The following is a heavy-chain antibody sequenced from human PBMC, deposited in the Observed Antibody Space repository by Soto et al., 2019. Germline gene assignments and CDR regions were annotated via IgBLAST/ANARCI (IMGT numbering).Heavy chain of an antibody. CDR3: ARQFKGIAMRDY. CDR2: INHSGST. D-gene: IGHD6-13*01. J-gene: IGHJ4*02. Sequence: QVQLQQWGAGLLKPSETLSLTCGVYGGSFSGYYWSWIRQPPGKGLGWIGEINHSGSTNYNNPSLKSRVTISVDTSKNQFSLKLSSVTAADTAVYYCARQFKGIAMRDYWGQGTLVTVSS. V-gene: IGHV4-34*01. CDR1: GGSFSGYY.